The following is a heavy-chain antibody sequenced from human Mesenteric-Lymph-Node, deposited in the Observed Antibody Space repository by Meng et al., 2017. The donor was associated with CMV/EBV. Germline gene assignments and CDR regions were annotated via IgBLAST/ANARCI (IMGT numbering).Heavy chain of an antibody. CDR2: INPNSGGT. CDR1: GYTFTGYY. D-gene: IGHD3-22*01. CDR3: ARDFESVGYDSSGYYLGDDY. J-gene: IGHJ4*02. V-gene: IGHV1-2*02. Sequence: ASVKVSCKASGYTFTGYYMHWVRQAPGQGLEWMGWINPNSGGTNYAQKFQGRVTMIRDTSISTAYMELSRLRSDDTAVYYCARDFESVGYDSSGYYLGDDYWGQGTLVTVSS.